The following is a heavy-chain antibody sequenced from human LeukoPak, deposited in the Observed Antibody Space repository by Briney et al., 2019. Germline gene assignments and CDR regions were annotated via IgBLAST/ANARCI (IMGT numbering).Heavy chain of an antibody. CDR2: INSDGSST. D-gene: IGHD4-23*01. V-gene: IGHV3-74*01. CDR1: GFTFSSYW. J-gene: IGHJ4*02. CDR3: ARDYGGNSGEVRYDY. Sequence: PGGSPRLSCAASGFTFSSYWMHWVRQARRKGLVWVSRINSDGSSTSYADSVKGRFTISRDNAKNTLYLQMNSLRAEDTAVYYCARDYGGNSGEVRYDYWGQGTLVTVSS.